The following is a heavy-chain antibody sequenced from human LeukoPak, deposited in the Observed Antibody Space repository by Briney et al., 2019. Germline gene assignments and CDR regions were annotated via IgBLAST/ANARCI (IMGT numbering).Heavy chain of an antibody. CDR3: AREGRSSWFFEFDY. CDR2: IYHSGST. Sequence: PSETLSLTCAVSGGSISSGGYSWSWIRQPPGKGLEWIGYIYHSGSTYYNPSLKSRVTISVDRSKNQFSLKLSSVTAADTAVYYCAREGRSSWFFEFDYWGQGTLVTVSS. CDR1: GGSISSGGYS. D-gene: IGHD6-13*01. J-gene: IGHJ4*02. V-gene: IGHV4-30-2*01.